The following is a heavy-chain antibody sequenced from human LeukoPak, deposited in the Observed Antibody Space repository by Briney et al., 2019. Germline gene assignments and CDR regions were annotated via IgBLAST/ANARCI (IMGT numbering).Heavy chain of an antibody. Sequence: GGSLRLSCAASGFTFSSYSMNWVRQAPGKGLEWVSSISSSSSYIYYADSVKGRFTISRDNAKNSLYLQMNSLRAEDTAVYYCARVRGYYYDSSGCYDYWGQGTLVTVSS. CDR1: GFTFSSYS. J-gene: IGHJ4*02. V-gene: IGHV3-21*01. D-gene: IGHD3-22*01. CDR2: ISSSSSYI. CDR3: ARVRGYYYDSSGCYDY.